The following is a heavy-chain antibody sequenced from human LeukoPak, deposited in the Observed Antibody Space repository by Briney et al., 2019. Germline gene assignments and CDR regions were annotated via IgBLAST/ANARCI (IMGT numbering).Heavy chain of an antibody. CDR2: IYHSGST. V-gene: IGHV4-38-2*02. Sequence: SETLSLTCVVSGYSISSGYYWGWIRQPPGKGLEWIGSIYHSGSTYYNPSLKSRVTISVDTSKNQFSLKLSSVTAADTAVYYCARDRSSGNAFDIWGQGTMVTVSS. CDR3: ARDRSSGNAFDI. D-gene: IGHD3-10*01. CDR1: GYSISSGYY. J-gene: IGHJ3*02.